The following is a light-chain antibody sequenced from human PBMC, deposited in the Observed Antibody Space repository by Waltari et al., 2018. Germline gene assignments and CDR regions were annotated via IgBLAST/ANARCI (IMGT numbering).Light chain of an antibody. V-gene: IGKV4-1*01. CDR3: QQYFNIPLT. CDR2: WAS. Sequence: DIVMTQSPDYLAVSLGERATINCKSSQTVFYSSHNRNYVAWYQQKPGQPPKLLIYWASSRESGFPDRFSGSRSGTDFTLTSSSLQAEDVAVYFCQQYFNIPLTFGGVTKVEIK. CDR1: QTVFYSSHNRNY. J-gene: IGKJ4*01.